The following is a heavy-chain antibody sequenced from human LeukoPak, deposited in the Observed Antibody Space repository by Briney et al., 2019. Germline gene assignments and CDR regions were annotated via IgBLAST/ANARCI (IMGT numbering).Heavy chain of an antibody. CDR1: GFSFSGYA. CDR3: ARKELTTPRIFLDV. CDR2: IGLSGGST. D-gene: IGHD4-11*01. J-gene: IGHJ6*02. V-gene: IGHV3-23*01. Sequence: PGASLRLSCAASGFSFSGYAMSWVRQAPGKGLEWVSGIGLSGGSTFYADSVKGRFTISRDNSKNTLYLQMNSLRAEDTAIYYCARKELTTPRIFLDVRGQGTTVAVSS.